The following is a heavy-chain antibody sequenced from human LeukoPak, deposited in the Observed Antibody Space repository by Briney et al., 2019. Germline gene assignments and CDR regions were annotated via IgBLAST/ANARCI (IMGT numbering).Heavy chain of an antibody. J-gene: IGHJ4*02. V-gene: IGHV4-59*12. D-gene: IGHD3-22*01. CDR1: GGSISSYY. CDR3: ARIDTSGYNGYSFDY. CDR2: IYYSGNT. Sequence: SETLSLTRTVSGGSISSYYWSWIRQHPEKGLEFIGYIYYSGNTNYNPSLKSRVTISVDTSKNQFSLKLSSVTAADTAVYYCARIDTSGYNGYSFDYWGQGTLVTVSS.